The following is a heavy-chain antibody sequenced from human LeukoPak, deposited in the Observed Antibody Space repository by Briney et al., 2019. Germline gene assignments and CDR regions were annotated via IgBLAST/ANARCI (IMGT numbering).Heavy chain of an antibody. CDR2: ISANGGNT. Sequence: PGGSLRLSCAASGFTFSSYAMSWVRQAPGKGLEWVSAISANGGNTYYADSVKGRFTISRDNSKNTLYLQMNSLRAEDTAVYYCAKDQDCSITSCYVFDCWGQGTLVIVSS. CDR3: AKDQDCSITSCYVFDC. D-gene: IGHD2-2*01. J-gene: IGHJ4*02. CDR1: GFTFSSYA. V-gene: IGHV3-23*01.